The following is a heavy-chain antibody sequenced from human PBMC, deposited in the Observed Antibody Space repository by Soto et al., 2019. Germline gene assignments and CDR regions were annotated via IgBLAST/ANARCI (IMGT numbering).Heavy chain of an antibody. V-gene: IGHV1-18*01. D-gene: IGHD3-22*01. CDR1: GYTFTSYG. CDR3: ARGKGTMIVVGNWFDP. CDR2: ISAYNGNT. J-gene: IGHJ5*02. Sequence: ASVKVSCKASGYTFTSYGISWVRQAPGQGLEWMGWISAYNGNTNYAQKLQGRVTMTTDTSTSTSYMELRSLGSDDTAVYYCARGKGTMIVVGNWFDPWGQGTLVTVSS.